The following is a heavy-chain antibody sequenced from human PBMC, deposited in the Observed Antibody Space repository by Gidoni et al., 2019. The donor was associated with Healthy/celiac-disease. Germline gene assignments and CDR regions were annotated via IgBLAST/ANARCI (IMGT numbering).Heavy chain of an antibody. CDR3: ARELDIVVVPAAMRGTFFRMDV. J-gene: IGHJ6*02. Sequence: QVQLVESGGGLVKPGGSLSLSCAASGFTFSDYDMSWIRQAPGQGLAWVSYISSSCSTIYYADSLKGRFTISRENAKNSLYLQMNSLRAEDTAVYYCARELDIVVVPAAMRGTFFRMDVWGQGTTVTFSS. CDR1: GFTFSDYD. D-gene: IGHD2-2*03. CDR2: ISSSCSTI. V-gene: IGHV3-11*01.